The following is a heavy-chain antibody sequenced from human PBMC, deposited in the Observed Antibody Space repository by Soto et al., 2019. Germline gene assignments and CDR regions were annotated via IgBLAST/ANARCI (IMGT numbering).Heavy chain of an antibody. V-gene: IGHV3-48*02. D-gene: IGHD3-16*01. Sequence: EVQLVESGGGLVQPGGSLRLSCAASGFTFSSYSMNWVRQAPGKGLEWVSYISSSSSTIYYADSVKGRFTISRDNAKNSLYLQMNSLRDEDTAVYYCARTSLRMTFYYYYGMDVWGLGTTVTVSS. CDR1: GFTFSSYS. CDR3: ARTSLRMTFYYYYGMDV. CDR2: ISSSSSTI. J-gene: IGHJ6*02.